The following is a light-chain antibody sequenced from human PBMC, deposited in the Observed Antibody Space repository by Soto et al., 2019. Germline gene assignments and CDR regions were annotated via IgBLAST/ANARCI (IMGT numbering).Light chain of an antibody. J-gene: IGKJ1*01. CDR2: DAY. V-gene: IGKV1-13*02. CDR1: QGIRND. Sequence: AIKMTQSPSSLSASVGDRVTITCRASQGIRNDLGWYQQKPGKAPKLLIYDAYSLESGVPSRFSCSRSGTEFTLTISSLQTDDGATYYCQQYDSYSWTFGQGPRWIS. CDR3: QQYDSYSWT.